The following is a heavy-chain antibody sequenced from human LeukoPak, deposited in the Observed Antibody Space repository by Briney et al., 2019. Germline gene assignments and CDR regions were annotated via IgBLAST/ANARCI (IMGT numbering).Heavy chain of an antibody. CDR1: GFTVSSNY. J-gene: IGHJ3*02. CDR2: IYSGGST. D-gene: IGHD3-10*01. Sequence: GGSLRLSCAASGFTVSSNYMSWVRQAPGKGLEWVSVIYSGGSTYYADSVKGRFTISRDNSKNTLYLQMNSLRAEDTAVCYCARISGGTRAFDIWGQGTMVTVSS. V-gene: IGHV3-66*01. CDR3: ARISGGTRAFDI.